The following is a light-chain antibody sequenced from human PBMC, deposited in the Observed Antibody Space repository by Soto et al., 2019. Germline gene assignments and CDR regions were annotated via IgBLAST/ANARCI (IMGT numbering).Light chain of an antibody. CDR2: ATS. CDR3: QQSDSDQYT. CDR1: QRVGSF. J-gene: IGKJ2*01. Sequence: IQLTQSPSSMSASVGDRVSITCRAGQRVGSFLNWDQQKPGEAPRLLIYATSDLQTGIPSRCSGIGSGSEFTVTICSLLPGDFATYVCQQSDSDQYTFGQGTKLEIK. V-gene: IGKV1-39*01.